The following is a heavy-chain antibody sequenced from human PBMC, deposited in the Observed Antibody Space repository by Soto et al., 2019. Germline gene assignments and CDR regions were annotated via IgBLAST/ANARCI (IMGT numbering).Heavy chain of an antibody. D-gene: IGHD3-10*01. CDR3: ATERYYYGSGSYSGYYYYGMDV. CDR1: GYTLTGLS. Sequence: ASVKVSCKVSGYTLTGLSMHWVRQAPGKGLEWMGGFDPEDGETIYAQKFQGRVTMTEDTSTDTAYMELSSLRSEDTAVYYCATERYYYGSGSYSGYYYYGMDVWGQGTTVTVSS. V-gene: IGHV1-24*01. CDR2: FDPEDGET. J-gene: IGHJ6*02.